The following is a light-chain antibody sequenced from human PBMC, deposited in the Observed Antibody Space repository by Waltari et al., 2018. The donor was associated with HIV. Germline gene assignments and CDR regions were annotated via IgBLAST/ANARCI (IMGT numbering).Light chain of an antibody. CDR2: NVN. CDR3: SSCVSTKNVL. J-gene: IGLJ2*01. CDR1: SSDIGGYNY. V-gene: IGLV2-14*03. Sequence: QSALTQPASLSGSPGQSITISCSGSSSDIGGYNYASWYQQHPGKAPKLIIYNVNHRPSGISDRFSGSRSGNTASLTISGLQAEDEAIYYCSSCVSTKNVLFGGGTKVTVV.